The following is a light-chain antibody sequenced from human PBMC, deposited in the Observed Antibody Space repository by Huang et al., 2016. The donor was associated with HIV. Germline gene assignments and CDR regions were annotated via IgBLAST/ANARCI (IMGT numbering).Light chain of an antibody. CDR2: DAS. J-gene: IGKJ1*01. CDR1: QSVN. Sequence: EIVLTQSPATLSLSPGERATLSCRASQSVNLVRYQQKSGQAPRLLIYDASNRATCIPARFSGSGSGTDFTLTISSLEPEDFAVYYCQQRSYWPWTFGQGTKVEIK. V-gene: IGKV3-11*01. CDR3: QQRSYWPWT.